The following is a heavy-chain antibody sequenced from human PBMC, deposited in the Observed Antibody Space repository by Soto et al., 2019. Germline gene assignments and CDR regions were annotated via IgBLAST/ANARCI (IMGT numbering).Heavy chain of an antibody. V-gene: IGHV1-18*01. CDR2: ISPNSGNI. J-gene: IGHJ6*02. D-gene: IGHD3-22*01. CDR3: VKDRDSNSWPSRDV. Sequence: QVHLVQSGAEVKKPGASVNVSCKTSGYTFTRNGISWVRQAPGQGLEWMGWISPNSGNIKYAQKLQGRVIMTTDTSTSTAYMDLRILRSDDTAVYYCVKDRDSNSWPSRDVWGPGTTVTVSS. CDR1: GYTFTRNG.